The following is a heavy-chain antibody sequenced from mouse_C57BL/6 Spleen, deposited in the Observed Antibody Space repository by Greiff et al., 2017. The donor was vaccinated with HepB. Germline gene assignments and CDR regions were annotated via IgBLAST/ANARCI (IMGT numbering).Heavy chain of an antibody. V-gene: IGHV5-9-1*02. CDR2: ISSGGDYI. CDR3: TRDYYGSRGYFDV. D-gene: IGHD1-1*01. Sequence: EVKLMESGEGLVKPGGSLKLSCAASGFTFSSYAMSWVRQTPEKRLEWVAYISSGGDYIYYADTVKGRFTISRDNARNTLYLQMSSQKSEDTAMYYCTRDYYGSRGYFDVWGTGTTVTVSS. CDR1: GFTFSSYA. J-gene: IGHJ1*03.